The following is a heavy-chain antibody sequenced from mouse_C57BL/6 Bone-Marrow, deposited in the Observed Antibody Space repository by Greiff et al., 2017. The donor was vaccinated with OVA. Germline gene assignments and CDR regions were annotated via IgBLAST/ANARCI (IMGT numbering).Heavy chain of an antibody. D-gene: IGHD2-3*01. Sequence: LQESDAELVKPGASVKISCKVSGYTFTDHTIHWMKQRPEQGLEWIGYIYPRDGSTKYNEKFKGKATLTADKSSSTAYMQLNSLTSEDSAVYFCARSPYDGYHPFYAMDYWGQGTSVTVSS. CDR1: GYTFTDHT. J-gene: IGHJ4*01. V-gene: IGHV1-78*01. CDR3: ARSPYDGYHPFYAMDY. CDR2: IYPRDGST.